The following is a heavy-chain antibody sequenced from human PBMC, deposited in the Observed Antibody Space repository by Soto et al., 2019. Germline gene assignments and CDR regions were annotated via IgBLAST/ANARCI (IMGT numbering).Heavy chain of an antibody. D-gene: IGHD2-2*01. CDR1: GFTFSSYS. J-gene: IGHJ4*02. CDR3: ARDSRVVPAAIVYFDY. Sequence: EVQLVESGGGLVKPGGSLRLSCAASGFTFSSYSMNWVRQAPGKGLEWVSSISSSSSYIYYADSVKGRFTISRDNAKNSLYLQMNSLRAEDTAVYYCARDSRVVPAAIVYFDYWGQGTLVTVSS. V-gene: IGHV3-21*01. CDR2: ISSSSSYI.